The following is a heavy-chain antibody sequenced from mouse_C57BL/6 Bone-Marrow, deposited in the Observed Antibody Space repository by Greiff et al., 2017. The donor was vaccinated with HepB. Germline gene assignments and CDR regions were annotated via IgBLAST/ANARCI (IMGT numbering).Heavy chain of an antibody. V-gene: IGHV1-64*01. Sequence: VQLQQPGAELVKPGASVKLSCKASGYTFTSYWMHWVKQRPGQGLEWIGMIHPNSGSTNYNEKFKSKATLTVDKSSSTAYMQLSSLTSEDSAVYYCARKDYGSSPYAMDYWGQGTSVTVSS. J-gene: IGHJ4*01. D-gene: IGHD1-1*01. CDR1: GYTFTSYW. CDR3: ARKDYGSSPYAMDY. CDR2: IHPNSGST.